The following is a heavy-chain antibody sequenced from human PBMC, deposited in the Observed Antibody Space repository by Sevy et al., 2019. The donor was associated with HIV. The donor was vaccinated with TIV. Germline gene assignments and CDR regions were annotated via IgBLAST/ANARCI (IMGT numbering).Heavy chain of an antibody. V-gene: IGHV3-30*02. J-gene: IGHJ6*02. D-gene: IGHD3-10*01. CDR2: TRHDETAK. CDR1: GFNFAIYG. CDR3: ARDGVYYGMDV. Sequence: GGSLRLSCAVSGFNFAIYGFHWVRQAPGKGLEWVANTRHDETAKYYVDSVKGRFTVSRDNSKNTVCLQMNSLTPDDTGTYYCARDGVYYGMDVWGLGTTVTVSS.